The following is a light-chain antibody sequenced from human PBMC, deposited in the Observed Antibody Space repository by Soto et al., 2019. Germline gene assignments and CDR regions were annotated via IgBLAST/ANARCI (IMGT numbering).Light chain of an antibody. V-gene: IGLV2-14*01. CDR1: SSDVGAYNY. CDR2: DVS. CDR3: SSYTTSYTLL. J-gene: IGLJ2*01. Sequence: QSVLTQPASVSGSPGQSITISCTGTSSDVGAYNYVSWYQQHPGKAPKLMIYDVSNRPSGVSNRFSGSKSDNTASLTISGLQAEDEADYYCSSYTTSYTLLFGGGTQLTVL.